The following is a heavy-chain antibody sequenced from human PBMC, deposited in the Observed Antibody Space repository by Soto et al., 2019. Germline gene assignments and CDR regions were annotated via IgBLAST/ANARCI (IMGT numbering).Heavy chain of an antibody. V-gene: IGHV1-69*13. J-gene: IGHJ6*02. D-gene: IGHD2-2*01. CDR1: GGTFSSYA. Sequence: GASVKVSCKASGGTFSSYAISWVRQAPGQGLEWMGGIIPIFGTANYAQKFQGRVTITADESTSTAYMELSSLRSEDTAVYYCAREGILEDIVVVPAPADYYYGMDVWGQGTTVTVSS. CDR2: IIPIFGTA. CDR3: AREGILEDIVVVPAPADYYYGMDV.